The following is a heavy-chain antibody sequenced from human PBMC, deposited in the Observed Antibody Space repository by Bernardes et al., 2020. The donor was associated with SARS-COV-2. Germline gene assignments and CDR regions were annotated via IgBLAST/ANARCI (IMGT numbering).Heavy chain of an antibody. V-gene: IGHV4-31*03. CDR1: GGSISSGGYY. J-gene: IGHJ4*02. Sequence: SETLPLTCTVSGGSISSGGYYWSWIRQHPGKGLEWIGYIYYSGSTYYNPSLKSRVTISVDTSKNQFSLKLSSVTAADTAVYYCAAVITVTTWGGNYFDYWGQGTLVTVSS. CDR3: AAVITVTTWGGNYFDY. D-gene: IGHD4-17*01. CDR2: IYYSGST.